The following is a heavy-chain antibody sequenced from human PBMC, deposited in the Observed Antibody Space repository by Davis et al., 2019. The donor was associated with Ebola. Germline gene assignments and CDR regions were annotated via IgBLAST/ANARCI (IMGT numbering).Heavy chain of an antibody. CDR2: IYYSGST. D-gene: IGHD4-11*01. CDR1: GGSVSSGSYY. V-gene: IGHV4-61*01. Sequence: PSETLSLTCTVSGGSVSSGSYYWSWIRQPPGKGLEWIGYIYYSGSTNYNPSLKSRVTISVDTSKNQFSLKLSSVTAADTAVYYCARTLVTTSSDGMDVWGQGTTVTVSS. CDR3: ARTLVTTSSDGMDV. J-gene: IGHJ6*02.